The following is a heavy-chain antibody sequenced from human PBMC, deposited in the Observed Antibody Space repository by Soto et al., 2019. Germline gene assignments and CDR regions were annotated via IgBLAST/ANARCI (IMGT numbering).Heavy chain of an antibody. CDR3: AGDSMCSSSWYNWFDP. J-gene: IGHJ5*02. Sequence: GGSLRLSCAASGFTFSSYWMSWVRQAPGKGLEWVANIKQDGSEKYYVDSVKGRFTISRDNAKNSLYLQMNSLRAEDTAVYYCAGDSMCSSSWYNWFDPWGQGTLVTVSS. CDR1: GFTFSSYW. V-gene: IGHV3-7*01. CDR2: IKQDGSEK. D-gene: IGHD6-13*01.